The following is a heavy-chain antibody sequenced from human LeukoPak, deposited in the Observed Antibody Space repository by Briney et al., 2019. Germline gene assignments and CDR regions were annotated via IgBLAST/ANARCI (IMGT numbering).Heavy chain of an antibody. J-gene: IGHJ4*02. CDR1: GLTFRSYG. CDR3: AKDLWXGSHYPFDS. CDR2: ISADCGSK. V-gene: IGHV3-23*01. D-gene: IGHD1-26*01. Sequence: GGSLTLSCAASGLTFRSYGISWVRQAPGKGVEWGSSISADCGSKYYADSVKGRFTLSTDNSKNTVSLQMNSLIAEDTAINYCAKDLWXGSHYPFDSWGQGTLVTVSS.